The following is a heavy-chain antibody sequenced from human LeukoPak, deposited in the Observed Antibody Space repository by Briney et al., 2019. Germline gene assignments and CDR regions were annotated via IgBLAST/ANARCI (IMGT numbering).Heavy chain of an antibody. J-gene: IGHJ4*02. D-gene: IGHD1-26*01. V-gene: IGHV4-61*02. Sequence: SVTLSLTCTVSGGSISSGSYYWSWIRQPAGKGLEWIGRIYTSGSTNYNPSLKSRVTISVDTSKNQFSLKLSSVTAADTAVYYCARVILVGATLRGPFDYWGQGTLVTVSS. CDR3: ARVILVGATLRGPFDY. CDR1: GGSISSGSYY. CDR2: IYTSGST.